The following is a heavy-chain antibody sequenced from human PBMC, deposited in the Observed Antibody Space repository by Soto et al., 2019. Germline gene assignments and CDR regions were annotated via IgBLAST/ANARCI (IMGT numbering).Heavy chain of an antibody. V-gene: IGHV4-31*03. J-gene: IGHJ6*03. CDR3: ARGAGLPGDYCDYMDG. CDR1: GGSISSGGYY. D-gene: IGHD3-16*01. Sequence: SETLSLTCTVSGGSISSGGYYWSWIRQHPGKGLEWIGYIYYSGSTYYNPSLKSRVTISVDTSKNQFSLKLSSVTAADTAVYYCARGAGLPGDYCDYMDGCAKGSTVTVSS. CDR2: IYYSGST.